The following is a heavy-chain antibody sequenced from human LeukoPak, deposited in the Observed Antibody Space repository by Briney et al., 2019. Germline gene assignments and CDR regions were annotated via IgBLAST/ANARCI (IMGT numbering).Heavy chain of an antibody. CDR2: ISYDGTNK. CDR3: ARDLVGPGYYFDY. D-gene: IGHD1-26*01. Sequence: GRSLRLSCAASGFIFSSYAMHWVRQAPGKGLEWVAVISYDGTNKYYADSVKGRFTISRDNSENTLYLQMNCLRAEDTAVYYCARDLVGPGYYFDYWGQGTLVTVSS. CDR1: GFIFSSYA. J-gene: IGHJ4*02. V-gene: IGHV3-30-3*01.